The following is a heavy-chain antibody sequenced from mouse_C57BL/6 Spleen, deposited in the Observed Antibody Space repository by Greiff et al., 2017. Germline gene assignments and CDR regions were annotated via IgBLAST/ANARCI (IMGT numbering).Heavy chain of an antibody. CDR2: ISSGGDYI. CDR3: TRDGSSGYFFAY. V-gene: IGHV5-9-1*02. D-gene: IGHD3-2*02. J-gene: IGHJ3*01. CDR1: GFTFSSYA. Sequence: EVHLVESGEGLVKPGGSLKLSCAASGFTFSSYAMSWVRQTPEKRLEWVAYISSGGDYIYYADTVKGRFTISRDHARNTLYLQMSSLKSEDTAMYYCTRDGSSGYFFAYWGQGTLVTVSA.